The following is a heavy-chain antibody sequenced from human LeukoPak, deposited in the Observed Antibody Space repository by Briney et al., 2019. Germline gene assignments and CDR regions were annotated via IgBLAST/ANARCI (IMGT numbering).Heavy chain of an antibody. Sequence: GGSLRLSCAASGFTFSSYAMSWVRQSPGKWLEWVSTISGSGGRTYFTDSVKGRFTISRDNSKNTLYLQMNSLGAEDTAVYYCAKHQQIYGDSLMDVWGQGTTVTVSS. CDR3: AKHQQIYGDSLMDV. CDR2: ISGSGGRT. V-gene: IGHV3-23*01. D-gene: IGHD4-17*01. J-gene: IGHJ6*02. CDR1: GFTFSSYA.